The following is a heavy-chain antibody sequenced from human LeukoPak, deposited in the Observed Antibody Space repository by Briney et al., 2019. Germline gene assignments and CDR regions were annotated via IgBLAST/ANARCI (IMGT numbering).Heavy chain of an antibody. V-gene: IGHV4-38-2*02. J-gene: IGHJ5*01. D-gene: IGHD3-10*01. CDR1: GYSISSGYY. CDR2: IYHSGST. Sequence: KSSETLSLTCTVSGYSISSGYYWGWIRPPPGKGLEWIGSIYHSGSTNYNPSLKSRVTILLHTSKNHFSLNLSSVTAADTAVYYCARRPRGVIIKSWFDSWGQGTLVTVSS. CDR3: ARRPRGVIIKSWFDS.